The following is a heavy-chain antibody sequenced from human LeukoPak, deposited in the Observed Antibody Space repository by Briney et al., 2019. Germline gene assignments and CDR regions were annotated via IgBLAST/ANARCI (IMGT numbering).Heavy chain of an antibody. CDR2: ISGSGGST. CDR3: AGHLGAWRYFDY. J-gene: IGHJ4*02. Sequence: GGSLRLSCAASGFTFSSYGMSWVRQAPGKGLEWVSAISGSGGSTYYADSVKGRFTISRDNSKNTLYLQMNSLRAEDTAVYYCAGHLGAWRYFDYWGQGTLVTVSS. V-gene: IGHV3-23*01. D-gene: IGHD1-26*01. CDR1: GFTFSSYG.